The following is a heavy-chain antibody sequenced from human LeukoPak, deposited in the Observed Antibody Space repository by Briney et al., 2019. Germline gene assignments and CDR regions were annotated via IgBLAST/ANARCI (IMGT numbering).Heavy chain of an antibody. CDR2: IYNSGNT. Sequence: SETLSLTCSVSGGSVSSYYWGWIRQPPGKGLEWIGSIYNSGNTYYNPSLKSRVTISVDTSKNQFSLKESSVTAADTAVYYCARGYDSSGRTFDYWGQGTLVTVSS. CDR3: ARGYDSSGRTFDY. V-gene: IGHV4-39*01. J-gene: IGHJ4*02. CDR1: GGSVSSYY. D-gene: IGHD3-22*01.